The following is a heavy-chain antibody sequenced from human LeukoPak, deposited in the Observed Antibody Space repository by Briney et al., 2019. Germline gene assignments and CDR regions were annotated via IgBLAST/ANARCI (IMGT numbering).Heavy chain of an antibody. Sequence: SETLSLTCTVSGGSISSYYWSWIRQPAGKGLAWIGYIYYSGSTNYNPSLKSRVTISVDTSKNQFSLKLSSVTAADTAVYYCARRGYNFWSGYGGFYMDVWGKGTTVTVSS. CDR3: ARRGYNFWSGYGGFYMDV. CDR1: GGSISSYY. J-gene: IGHJ6*03. D-gene: IGHD3-3*01. CDR2: IYYSGST. V-gene: IGHV4-59*01.